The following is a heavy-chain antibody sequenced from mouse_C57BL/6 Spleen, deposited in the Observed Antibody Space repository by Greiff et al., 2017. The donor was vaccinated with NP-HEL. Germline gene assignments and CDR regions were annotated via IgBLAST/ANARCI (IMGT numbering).Heavy chain of an antibody. D-gene: IGHD2-12*01. CDR3: AREAHDGGYAMDY. Sequence: EVKLMESGGGLVKPGGSLKLSCAASGFTFSSYAMSWVRQTPEKRLEWVATISDGGSYTYYPDNVKGRFTISRDNAKNNLYLQMSHLKSEDTAMYYCAREAHDGGYAMDYWGQGTSVTVSS. CDR2: ISDGGSYT. J-gene: IGHJ4*01. CDR1: GFTFSSYA. V-gene: IGHV5-4*01.